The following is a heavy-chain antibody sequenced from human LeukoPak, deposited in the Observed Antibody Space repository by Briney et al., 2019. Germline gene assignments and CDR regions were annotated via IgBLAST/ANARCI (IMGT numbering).Heavy chain of an antibody. CDR2: INAGNGNT. J-gene: IGHJ5*02. CDR1: GYTFTSYA. D-gene: IGHD4-17*01. CDR3: ARGRITRLTTVTTGWFDP. Sequence: PGASVKVSCKASGYTFTSYAMHWVRQAPGQRLEWMGWINAGNGNTEYSQKFQGRVTITRDTSASTAYMELSSLRSEDTAVYYCARGRITRLTTVTTGWFDPWGQGTLATVSS. V-gene: IGHV1-3*01.